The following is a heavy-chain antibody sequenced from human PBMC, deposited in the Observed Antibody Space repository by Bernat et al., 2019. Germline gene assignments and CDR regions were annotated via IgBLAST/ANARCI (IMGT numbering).Heavy chain of an antibody. CDR1: GFTFSTYS. V-gene: IGHV3-48*01. Sequence: EVQLVESGGGLVQPGGSLRLSCTASGFTFSTYSMNWVRQAPGKGLEWVSYIRCRGTPIYYADSVKGRFTISRDNAKNSLYLQMNGLRAEDTAVYYCTRDPEALDYWGQGTLVTVSS. J-gene: IGHJ4*02. CDR2: IRCRGTPI. CDR3: TRDPEALDY.